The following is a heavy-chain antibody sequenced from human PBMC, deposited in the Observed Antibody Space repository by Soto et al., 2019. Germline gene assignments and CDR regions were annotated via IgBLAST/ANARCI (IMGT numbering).Heavy chain of an antibody. CDR1: GYTYSKYI. CDR3: VREFLAGSCDN. D-gene: IGHD3-10*01. J-gene: IGHJ4*02. CDR2: ISGYNGDT. V-gene: IGHV1-18*04. Sequence: QVQLVQSGAEVKKPGASVKVSCKTSGYTYSKYIIAWVRQTPGQGLEWMGWISGYNGDTQYAPELQGRVTFTSETSTNTAYLAVRSVTSGDTAVYYSVREFLAGSCDNWGQGTLVTVSS.